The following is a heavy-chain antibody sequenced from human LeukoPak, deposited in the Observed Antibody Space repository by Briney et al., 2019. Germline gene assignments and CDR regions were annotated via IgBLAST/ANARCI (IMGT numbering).Heavy chain of an antibody. J-gene: IGHJ4*02. V-gene: IGHV3-23*01. D-gene: IGHD2-2*01. CDR1: GLTFSKYG. CDR3: ARLQPLVIPAAKLGFDY. CDR2: VSGSGANT. Sequence: GGSLRLSCAASGLTFSKYGMGWVRQTPGKGLEWLSSVSGSGANTYYADSVKGRFTISRDNSRDRIYLQMNSLRTDDTAVYYCARLQPLVIPAAKLGFDYWGQGTLVTVSS.